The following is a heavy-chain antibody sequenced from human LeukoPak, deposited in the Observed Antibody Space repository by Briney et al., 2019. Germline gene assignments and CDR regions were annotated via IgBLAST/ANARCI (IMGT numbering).Heavy chain of an antibody. CDR2: IYPGDSDT. V-gene: IGHV5-51*01. D-gene: IGHD2-8*01. J-gene: IGHJ4*02. CDR1: GYSFTSYW. Sequence: GESLKISCKGSGYSFTSYWIGCVRQMPGKGLEWMGIIYPGDSDTRYSPSFQGQVTISADKSISTAYLQWSSLKASDTAMYYCARLGEYCTNGVCYAPDFDYWGQGTLVTVSS. CDR3: ARLGEYCTNGVCYAPDFDY.